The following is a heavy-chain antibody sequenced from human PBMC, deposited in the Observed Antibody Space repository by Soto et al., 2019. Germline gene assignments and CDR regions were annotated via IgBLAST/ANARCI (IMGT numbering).Heavy chain of an antibody. CDR1: GGSISSSSYY. D-gene: IGHD6-6*01. CDR3: ARRIRGREVAARQQFDY. Sequence: SETLSLTCTVSGGSISSSSYYWGWIRQPPGKGLEWIGSIYYSGSTYYNPSLKSRVTISVDTSKNQFSLKLSSVTAADTAVYYCARRIRGREVAARQQFDYWGQGTLVTVSS. CDR2: IYYSGST. J-gene: IGHJ4*02. V-gene: IGHV4-39*01.